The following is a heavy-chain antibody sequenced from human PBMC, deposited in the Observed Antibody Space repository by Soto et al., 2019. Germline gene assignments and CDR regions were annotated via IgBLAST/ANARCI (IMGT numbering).Heavy chain of an antibody. D-gene: IGHD2-2*01. Sequence: ASVKVSCKASGYTFTSYAMHWVRQAPGQRLEWMGWINAGNGNTKYSQKFQGRVTITRDTSASTAYMELSSLRSEDTAVYYCARAYCSSTSCYPSWGMDVWGQGTTVTVSS. J-gene: IGHJ6*02. CDR3: ARAYCSSTSCYPSWGMDV. CDR1: GYTFTSYA. V-gene: IGHV1-3*01. CDR2: INAGNGNT.